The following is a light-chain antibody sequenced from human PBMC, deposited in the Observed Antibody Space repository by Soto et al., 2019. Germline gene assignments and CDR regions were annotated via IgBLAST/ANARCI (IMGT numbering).Light chain of an antibody. CDR2: DAS. CDR1: QSISSW. Sequence: GDRVTITCRASQSISSWLAWYQQKPGKAPKVLIFDASSLESGVPSRFSGSGSATEFTLTISSLQPDDFATYYCQQYSTYPWTFGQGTKWIS. J-gene: IGKJ1*01. CDR3: QQYSTYPWT. V-gene: IGKV1-5*01.